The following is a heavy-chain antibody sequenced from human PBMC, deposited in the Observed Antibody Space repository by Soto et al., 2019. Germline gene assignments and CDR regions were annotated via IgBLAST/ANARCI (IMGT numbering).Heavy chain of an antibody. J-gene: IGHJ6*02. CDR1: GGTFGSYA. D-gene: IGHD2-2*01. CDR2: IIPIPGTA. Sequence: SVKVSCKASGGTFGSYAISWVRQAPGQGLEWMGGIIPIPGTANYAQKFQGRVTIAADESTSTAYVELSSLRSEDTAVYYCARSQGSSTSLEIYYYYYYGMDVWGQGTMVTVSS. CDR3: ARSQGSSTSLEIYYYYYYGMDV. V-gene: IGHV1-69*13.